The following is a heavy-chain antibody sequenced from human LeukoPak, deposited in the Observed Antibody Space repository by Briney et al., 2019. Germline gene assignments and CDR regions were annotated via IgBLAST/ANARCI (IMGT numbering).Heavy chain of an antibody. CDR2: IKQDGSEK. J-gene: IGHJ3*02. Sequence: GGSLRLSCAASGFTFSSYWMSWVRQAPGKGLEWVANIKQDGSEKYYVDSVKGRFTISRDNAKNSLYPQMNSLRAEDTAVYYCARRVYYYDSSGYLDAFDIWGQGTMVAVSS. CDR1: GFTFSSYW. CDR3: ARRVYYYDSSGYLDAFDI. D-gene: IGHD3-22*01. V-gene: IGHV3-7*01.